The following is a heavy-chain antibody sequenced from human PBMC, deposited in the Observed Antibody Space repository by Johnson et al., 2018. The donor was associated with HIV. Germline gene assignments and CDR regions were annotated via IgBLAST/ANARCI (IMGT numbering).Heavy chain of an antibody. CDR2: ISYDGGHK. Sequence: QMLLVESGGGVVQPGRSLRLSCAASGFTFSSYAMHWVRQAPGKGLEWVAVISYDGGHKYYADSVKGRCSISRDNYENTLYLQMNNLRADDTAVYYCARAYFDSGGYYPHAFHVWGRGTMVTVSP. CDR1: GFTFSSYA. V-gene: IGHV3-30-3*01. D-gene: IGHD3-22*01. J-gene: IGHJ3*01. CDR3: ARAYFDSGGYYPHAFHV.